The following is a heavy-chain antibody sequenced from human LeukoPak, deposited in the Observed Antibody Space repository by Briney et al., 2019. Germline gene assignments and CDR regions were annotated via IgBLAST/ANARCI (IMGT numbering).Heavy chain of an antibody. J-gene: IGHJ4*02. D-gene: IGHD1-26*01. CDR2: ISSSGSTI. V-gene: IGHV3-11*01. CDR3: ARAVGVGATTFDY. Sequence: GGSLRLSCAASGFTFSDYYMSWTRQAPGKGLEWVSYISSSGSTIYYADSVKGRFTISRDNAKNSLYLQMNSLRAEDTAVYYCARAVGVGATTFDYWGQGTLVTVSS. CDR1: GFTFSDYY.